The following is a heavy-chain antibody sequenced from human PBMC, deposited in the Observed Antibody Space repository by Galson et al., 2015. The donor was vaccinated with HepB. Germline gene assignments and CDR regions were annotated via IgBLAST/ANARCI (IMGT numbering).Heavy chain of an antibody. CDR3: AKWGDIVVVSGYGTDV. Sequence: SLRLSCAASGFTFSSYAMSWVRQAPGKGLEWVSGISGSVGNIYYADSVKGRFTISRDNSKNTLYLQMSSLRAEDTAVYYCAKWGDIVVVSGYGTDVWGQGTTVSVSS. D-gene: IGHD2-15*01. CDR2: ISGSVGNI. V-gene: IGHV3-23*01. CDR1: GFTFSSYA. J-gene: IGHJ6*02.